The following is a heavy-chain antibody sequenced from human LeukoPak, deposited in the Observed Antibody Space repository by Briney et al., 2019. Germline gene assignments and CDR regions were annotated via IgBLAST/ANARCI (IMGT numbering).Heavy chain of an antibody. CDR1: GFTFSSYA. CDR2: IGPGNT. V-gene: IGHV3-23*01. Sequence: GGSLRLSCAASGFTFSSYAMTWVRQAPGKGLEWVSLIGPGNTYYADSVKGRFTISRDNSKSTLYLQMNSLRAEDSAVYYCAKSRGLTLPMSRSFDDWGHGTLVTVSS. CDR3: AKSRGLTLPMSRSFDD. J-gene: IGHJ4*01. D-gene: IGHD3-9*01.